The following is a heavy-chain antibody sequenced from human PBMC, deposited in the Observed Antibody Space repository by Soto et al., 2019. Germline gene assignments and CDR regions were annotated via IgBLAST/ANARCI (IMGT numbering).Heavy chain of an antibody. Sequence: PAGSLRLSCAAYGFTFSSYWMHWVRQAPGKGLVWVSRINSDGSSTSYADSVKGRFTISRDNAKNTLYLQMNSLRAEDTAVYYCARVSRGGFNAFDIWGQGTMVTVSS. CDR3: ARVSRGGFNAFDI. CDR2: INSDGSST. D-gene: IGHD2-15*01. V-gene: IGHV3-74*01. J-gene: IGHJ3*02. CDR1: GFTFSSYW.